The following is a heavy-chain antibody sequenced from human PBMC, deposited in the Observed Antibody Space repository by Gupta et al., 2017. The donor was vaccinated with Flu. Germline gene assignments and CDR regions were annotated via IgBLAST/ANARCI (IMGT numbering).Heavy chain of an antibody. V-gene: IGHV1-8*01. CDR1: GYAFNSVP. CDR2: VNPNSGDT. CDR3: ARRAGIYCSGTSFYFDN. J-gene: IGHJ4*02. Sequence: QVQLVQSGAEVKKPGASVRVSCKASGYAFNSVPINWGRQATGQGLEWMVWVNPNSGDTGYEQKFQGRATMTSDTSTNTAYLELRSLSSGDTATYYCARRAGIYCSGTSFYFDNWGQGTLVTVSS. D-gene: IGHD2-15*01.